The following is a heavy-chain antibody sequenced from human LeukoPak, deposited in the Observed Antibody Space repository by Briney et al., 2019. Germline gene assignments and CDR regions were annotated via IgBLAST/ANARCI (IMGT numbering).Heavy chain of an antibody. CDR1: GYTFTDYY. V-gene: IGHV1-69-2*01. Sequence: ASVKVSCKVSGYTFTDYYMHWVQQAPGKGLEWMGLVDPEDGETIYAEKFQGRVTTTADTSTDTAYMELSSLRSEDTAVYYCATEIRYGITIFGVVRIHNWFDPWGQGTLVTVSS. CDR3: ATEIRYGITIFGVVRIHNWFDP. CDR2: VDPEDGET. J-gene: IGHJ5*02. D-gene: IGHD3-3*01.